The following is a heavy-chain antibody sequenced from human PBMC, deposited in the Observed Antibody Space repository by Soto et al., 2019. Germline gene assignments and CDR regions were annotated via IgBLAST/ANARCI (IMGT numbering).Heavy chain of an antibody. CDR2: IYYSGST. V-gene: IGHV4-59*01. CDR3: ARVGATYAFDY. CDR1: GGSISSYY. Sequence: SETLSLTCTVSGGSISSYYWIWIRQPPGKGLEWIGYIYYSGSTNYNPSLKSRVTISVDTSKNQFSLKLSSVTAADTAVYYCARVGATYAFDYWGQGTLVTVSS. D-gene: IGHD1-26*01. J-gene: IGHJ4*02.